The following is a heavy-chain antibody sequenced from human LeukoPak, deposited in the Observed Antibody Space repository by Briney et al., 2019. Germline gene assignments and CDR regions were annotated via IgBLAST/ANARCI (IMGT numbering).Heavy chain of an antibody. D-gene: IGHD3-3*01. CDR1: GGSISSGDYY. Sequence: SETLSLTCTVSGGSISSGDYYWGWIRQPPGKGLEWIGYIYYSGSTYYNPSLKSRVTISVDTSKNQFSLKLSSVTAADTAVYYCAREFGVVTVYYDYWGQGTLVTVSS. J-gene: IGHJ4*02. V-gene: IGHV4-30-4*08. CDR3: AREFGVVTVYYDY. CDR2: IYYSGST.